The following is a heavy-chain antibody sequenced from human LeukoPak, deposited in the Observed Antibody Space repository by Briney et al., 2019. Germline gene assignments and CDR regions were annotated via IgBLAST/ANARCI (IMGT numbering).Heavy chain of an antibody. J-gene: IGHJ5*02. CDR1: GFTSSKYA. D-gene: IGHD3-3*01. CDR2: ISGGESGT. CDR3: ARDMVSDFWSGTP. V-gene: IGHV3-23*01. Sequence: PGGSLRLSCAASGFTSSKYAMSWARPAPGKGLEWVSSISGGESGTHYADSVKGRFTISRDNSTNTLYLQMNSLIAEDTAVYYCARDMVSDFWSGTPWGQGTLVTVSS.